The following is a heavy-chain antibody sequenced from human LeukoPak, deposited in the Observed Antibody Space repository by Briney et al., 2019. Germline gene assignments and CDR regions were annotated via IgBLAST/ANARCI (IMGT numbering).Heavy chain of an antibody. CDR2: INHSGST. CDR3: ARGRAPLGYYYDSSGYYY. CDR1: GGSFSGYY. J-gene: IGHJ4*02. D-gene: IGHD3-22*01. V-gene: IGHV4-34*01. Sequence: SETLSLTCAVYGGSFSGYYWSWIRQPPGKGLEWIGEINHSGSTNYNPSLKSRVTISVDTSKNQFSLKLSSVTAADTVVYYCARGRAPLGYYYDSSGYYYWGQGTLATVSS.